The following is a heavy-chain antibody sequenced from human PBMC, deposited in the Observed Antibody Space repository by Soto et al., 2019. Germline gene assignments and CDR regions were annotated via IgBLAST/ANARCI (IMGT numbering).Heavy chain of an antibody. V-gene: IGHV1-69*13. J-gene: IGHJ4*02. Sequence: EASVKVSCKASGGTFSSYAISWVRQAPGQGLEWMGGIIPIFGTANYAQKFQGRVTITADESTSTAYMELSSLRSEDTAVYYCARGTVAASLRSPLDYWGQGTLVTVSS. D-gene: IGHD2-15*01. CDR2: IIPIFGTA. CDR1: GGTFSSYA. CDR3: ARGTVAASLRSPLDY.